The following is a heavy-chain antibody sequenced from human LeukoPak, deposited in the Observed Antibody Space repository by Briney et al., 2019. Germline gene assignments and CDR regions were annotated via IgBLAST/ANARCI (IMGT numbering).Heavy chain of an antibody. CDR1: GFTFSSYG. D-gene: IGHD6-6*01. V-gene: IGHV3-30*18. CDR2: ISYDGSNK. CDR3: AKGGIAARPGYGMDV. Sequence: PWGSLRLSCAASGFTFSSYGRHGGRQPPGRGVGGVAVISYDGSNKYYANSVKGRFTISRDNSKNTLYLQMNSLRAEDTAVYYCAKGGIAARPGYGMDVWGQGTTVTVSS. J-gene: IGHJ6*02.